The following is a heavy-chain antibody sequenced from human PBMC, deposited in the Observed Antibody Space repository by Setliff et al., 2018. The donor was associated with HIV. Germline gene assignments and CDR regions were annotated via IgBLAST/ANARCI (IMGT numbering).Heavy chain of an antibody. CDR1: GNSFSGYH. CDR3: ARSIYGSGTYPLDV. J-gene: IGHJ4*02. V-gene: IGHV4-4*07. D-gene: IGHD3-10*01. Sequence: SETLSLTCTYSGNSFSGYHWNWIRQPAGKGLERLGRIYYTGSTEYNPSLKSRLTMSMDTSKGQFSLRLVSLTTADTAVYCCARSIYGSGTYPLDVWGPGTLVTVSS. CDR2: IYYTGST.